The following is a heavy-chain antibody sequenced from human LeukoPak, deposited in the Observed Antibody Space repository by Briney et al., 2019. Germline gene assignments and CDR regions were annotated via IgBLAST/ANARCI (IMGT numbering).Heavy chain of an antibody. CDR1: GGSITSGDYF. J-gene: IGHJ6*02. V-gene: IGHV4-30-4*01. CDR3: ARDRRGWIDGMDV. D-gene: IGHD2-2*03. Sequence: SQTLSLTCTVSGGSITSGDYFWSWIRQPPGKGLEWIGYIYHSGSTHYNPSFDSRLTITVDTSKNQYSLRLSSVTAADTAVYYCARDRRGWIDGMDVWGQGTTVTVSS. CDR2: IYHSGST.